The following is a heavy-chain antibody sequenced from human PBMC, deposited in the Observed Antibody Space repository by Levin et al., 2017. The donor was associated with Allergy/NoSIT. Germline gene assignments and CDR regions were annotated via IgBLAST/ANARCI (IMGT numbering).Heavy chain of an antibody. CDR2: ISAYNGNT. CDR1: GYTFTSYG. J-gene: IGHJ4*02. CDR3: ARGAGGGYFDWLSNGPLILADY. Sequence: ASVKVSCKASGYTFTSYGISWVRQAPGQGLEWMGWISAYNGNTNYAQKLQGRVTMTTDTSTSTAYMELRSLRSDDTAVYYCARGAGGGYFDWLSNGPLILADYWGQGTLVTVSS. D-gene: IGHD3-9*01. V-gene: IGHV1-18*01.